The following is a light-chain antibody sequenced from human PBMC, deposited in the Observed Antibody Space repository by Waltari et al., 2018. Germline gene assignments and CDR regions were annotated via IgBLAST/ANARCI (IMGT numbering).Light chain of an antibody. J-gene: IGLJ2*01. CDR3: NARDSGGNHVV. Sequence: AVSVALGQTVRITCQGASLRSYYASWYQQKPGQAPVLVIYGKNNRASGIPDRFSGSSSGIKASLTLTGAQAEDEADYYCNARDSGGNHVVFGGGTKLTVL. CDR2: GKN. CDR1: SLRSYY. V-gene: IGLV3-19*01.